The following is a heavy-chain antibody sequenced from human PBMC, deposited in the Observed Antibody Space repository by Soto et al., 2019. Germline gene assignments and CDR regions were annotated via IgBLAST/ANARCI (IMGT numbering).Heavy chain of an antibody. V-gene: IGHV3-64D*08. CDR2: ISSNGVST. CDR3: VKDTSMVRGPTNWLDP. CDR1: GFTFSSYA. D-gene: IGHD3-10*01. J-gene: IGHJ5*02. Sequence: GGSLRLSCSASGFTFSSYAMHWVRQAPGKGLEYVSAISSNGVSTYYADSVKGRFTISRDNSKNTLYLQMSSLRAEDTAVYYCVKDTSMVRGPTNWLDPWGEGTLVTVSS.